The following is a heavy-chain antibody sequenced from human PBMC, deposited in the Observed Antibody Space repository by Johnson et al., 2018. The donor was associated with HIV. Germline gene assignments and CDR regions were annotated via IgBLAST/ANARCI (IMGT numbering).Heavy chain of an antibody. CDR3: AKDGGSYGGAFDI. CDR1: GFTVSSNY. J-gene: IGHJ3*02. D-gene: IGHD1-26*01. V-gene: IGHV3-66*01. Sequence: VQLVESGGGVVQPGGSLRLSCAASGFTVSSNYMSWVRQAPGKGLEWVSVIYSGGSTYYADSVKGRFTISRDNSKNTLYLQMNSLRAEDTAVYYCAKDGGSYGGAFDIWGQGTMVTVSS. CDR2: IYSGGST.